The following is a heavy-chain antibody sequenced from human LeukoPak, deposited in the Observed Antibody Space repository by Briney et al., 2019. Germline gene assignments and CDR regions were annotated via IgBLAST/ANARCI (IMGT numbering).Heavy chain of an antibody. V-gene: IGHV3-53*01. CDR2: IYSGGST. J-gene: IGHJ6*03. CDR3: ARVDNGARYDFWSGYSGCYYYMDV. Sequence: GGSLRLSCAASGFTVSSNYMSWVRQAPGKGLEWVSVIYSGGSTYYADSVKGRFTISRDNSKNTLYLQMSSLRAEDTAVYYCARVDNGARYDFWSGYSGCYYYMDVWGKGTTVTVSS. D-gene: IGHD3-3*01. CDR1: GFTVSSNY.